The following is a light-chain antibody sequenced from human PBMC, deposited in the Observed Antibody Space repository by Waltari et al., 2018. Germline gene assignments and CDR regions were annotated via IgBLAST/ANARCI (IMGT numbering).Light chain of an antibody. CDR2: ENK. V-gene: IGLV1-51*02. CDR1: SSNIGNNY. Sequence: QSVLTQPPSVSAAPGQKVTISCSGSSSNIGNNYVSWYQHLPGTAPKLLIYENKKRPSWIPDRFSCSKSGTSATLAITGLQTGDEADYYCGTWDTSLRTVFGGGTKVTVL. J-gene: IGLJ2*01. CDR3: GTWDTSLRTV.